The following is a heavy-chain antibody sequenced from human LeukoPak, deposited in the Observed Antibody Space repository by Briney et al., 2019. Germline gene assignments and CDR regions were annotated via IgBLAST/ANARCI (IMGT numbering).Heavy chain of an antibody. J-gene: IGHJ4*02. CDR3: ARDYSTVTTFFDY. Sequence: GGSLRLSCAASGSTFRTYNMNWVRQAPGKGLEWVSYITSGGTTIYYADSVKGRFTISRDNAKNSLYLQMNSLRAEDTAVYYCARDYSTVTTFFDYWGQGTLVTVSS. CDR1: GSTFRTYN. D-gene: IGHD4-17*01. CDR2: ITSGGTTI. V-gene: IGHV3-48*01.